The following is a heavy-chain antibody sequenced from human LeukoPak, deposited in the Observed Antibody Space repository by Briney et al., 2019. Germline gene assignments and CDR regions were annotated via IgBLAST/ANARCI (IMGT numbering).Heavy chain of an antibody. CDR2: INPYTGDT. V-gene: IGHV1-18*01. Sequence: GSVKVSCKASGYTFTSYGISWVRQAPGQGLEWMGWINPYTGDTNSAQKFQGRVTMTRDTSISTAYMELSRLTSDDSAVYYCARDLESPGELKYYYYMDVWGNGTTVTVSS. J-gene: IGHJ6*03. D-gene: IGHD1-26*01. CDR1: GYTFTSYG. CDR3: ARDLESPGELKYYYYMDV.